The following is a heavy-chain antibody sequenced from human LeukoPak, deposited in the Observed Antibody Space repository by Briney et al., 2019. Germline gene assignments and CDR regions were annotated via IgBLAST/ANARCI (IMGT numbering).Heavy chain of an antibody. CDR3: ARVSSFDFDY. CDR2: ISWNGGST. V-gene: IGHV3-20*04. J-gene: IGHJ4*02. CDR1: RFTFDDFG. Sequence: GGSLRLSCAGSRFTFDDFGMSWVRQAPGKGLEWVAGISWNGGSTGYADSVKGRFTISRDNAKNSLYLLMNSLRAEDTAVYYCARVSSFDFDYWGQGTLVTVSS. D-gene: IGHD3-16*01.